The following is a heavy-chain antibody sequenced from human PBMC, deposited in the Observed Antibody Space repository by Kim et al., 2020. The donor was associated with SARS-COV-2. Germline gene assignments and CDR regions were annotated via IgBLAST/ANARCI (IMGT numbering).Heavy chain of an antibody. V-gene: IGHV6-1*01. J-gene: IGHJ4*02. CDR2: TYYRSKWYN. Sequence: SQTLSLTCAISGDSVSSNSATWNWIRQSPSRGLEWLGWTYYRSKWYNDYAVSVKSRITINPDTSKNQFSLQLNSVTPEDTALYYCARRRFVSGTSQAIDYWGQGTLVTVSS. CDR1: GDSVSSNSAT. D-gene: IGHD1-20*01. CDR3: ARRRFVSGTSQAIDY.